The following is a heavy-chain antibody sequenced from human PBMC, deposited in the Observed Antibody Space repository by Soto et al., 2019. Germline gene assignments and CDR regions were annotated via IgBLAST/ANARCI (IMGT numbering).Heavy chain of an antibody. J-gene: IGHJ3*02. Sequence: SETLSLTCAVSGGSISSSNHYWDWIRQPPGKGPEWIGRIYYSGSTYYNPSLKSRVTISVDTSKNQFSLKLSSVTAADTAVYYCARRELEPTDNDAFHIWGQGTMVTVSS. V-gene: IGHV4-39*01. CDR2: IYYSGST. CDR3: ARRELEPTDNDAFHI. D-gene: IGHD1-1*01. CDR1: GGSISSSNHY.